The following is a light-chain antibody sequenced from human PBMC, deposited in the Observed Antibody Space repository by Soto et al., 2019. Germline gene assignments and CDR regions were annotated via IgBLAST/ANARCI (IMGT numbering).Light chain of an antibody. CDR3: QQYCGSLYT. V-gene: IGKV3-20*01. J-gene: IGKJ2*01. CDR1: QSISSTY. Sequence: SVLTQSPGTLSLFPGEGATLSCRTSQSISSTYLAWYQQRPGQAPRLLIYAASSRATGIPDRFSGSGSGTDFTLTISRLEPEDFAVYYCQQYCGSLYTFGQGTKLEIK. CDR2: AAS.